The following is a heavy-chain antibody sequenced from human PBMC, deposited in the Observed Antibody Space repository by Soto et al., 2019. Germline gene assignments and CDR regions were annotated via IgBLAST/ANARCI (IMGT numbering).Heavy chain of an antibody. V-gene: IGHV1-2*02. CDR2: INPNSGGT. CDR3: ARDIAVAVAGTWFDP. Sequence: ASVKVSCKASGYTFTGYYMHWLRQAPGQGLEWMGWINPNSGGTNYAQKFQGRVTMTRDTSISTAYMELSRLRSDDTAVYYCARDIAVAVAGTWFDPWGQGTLVTVSS. J-gene: IGHJ5*02. CDR1: GYTFTGYY. D-gene: IGHD6-19*01.